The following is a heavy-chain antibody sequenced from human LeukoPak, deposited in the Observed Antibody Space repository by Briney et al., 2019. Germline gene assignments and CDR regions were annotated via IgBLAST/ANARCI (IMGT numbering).Heavy chain of an antibody. CDR2: INPDGGNT. CDR1: GYTFTNSY. Sequence: GASVKVSCKASGYTFTNSYIHWVRQAPGQVLEWMGLINPDGGNTNYAQNFQGRVTLTRDTSTSTVYMERSSLRSEDTAIYYCARIRDGYNDAYDLWGQGTVVTVPS. CDR3: ARIRDGYNDAYDL. J-gene: IGHJ3*01. D-gene: IGHD5-24*01. V-gene: IGHV1-46*01.